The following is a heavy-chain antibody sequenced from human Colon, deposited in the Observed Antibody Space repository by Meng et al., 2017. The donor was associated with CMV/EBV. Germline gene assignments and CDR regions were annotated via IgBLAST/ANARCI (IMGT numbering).Heavy chain of an antibody. V-gene: IGHV3-21*01. Sequence: GESLKISCAGSGFIFTSYTMIWVRQAPGKGLEWVSSVSTSGRDIVYADSVKGRFTLSRDNAKRSLSLQMDSLRAADTAVYFCVRHLEAGRNGYSEPFWGQGTLVTVSS. J-gene: IGHJ1*01. CDR3: VRHLEAGRNGYSEPF. CDR1: GFIFTSYT. D-gene: IGHD5-18*01. CDR2: VSTSGRDI.